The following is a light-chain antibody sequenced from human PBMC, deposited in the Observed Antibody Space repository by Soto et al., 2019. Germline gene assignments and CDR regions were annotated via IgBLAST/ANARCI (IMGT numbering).Light chain of an antibody. CDR2: EVN. CDR1: SSDVGGYNY. V-gene: IGLV2-8*01. J-gene: IGLJ2*01. Sequence: QSALTQPPSASGSPGQSVTISCTGTSSDVGGYNYVSWYQQHPGKAPKLIIYEVNKRPSGVSDRFSGSKSGNTASLTVSGLQADDEADYYCCSYAGSNNFVVFGGGTKVTVL. CDR3: CSYAGSNNFVV.